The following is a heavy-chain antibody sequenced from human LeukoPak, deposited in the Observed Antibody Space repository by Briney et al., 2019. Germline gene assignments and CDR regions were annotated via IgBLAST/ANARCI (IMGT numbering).Heavy chain of an antibody. V-gene: IGHV3-7*03. J-gene: IGHJ5*02. CDR3: ASNSYYDYVWGSTLDP. Sequence: GGSLRLSCAASGFTFSSYSMNWVRQAPGKGLEWVANIKQDGSEKYYVDSVKGRFTISRDNAKNSLYLQMNSLRAEDTAVYYCASNSYYDYVWGSTLDPWGQGTLVTVSS. CDR2: IKQDGSEK. CDR1: GFTFSSYS. D-gene: IGHD3-16*01.